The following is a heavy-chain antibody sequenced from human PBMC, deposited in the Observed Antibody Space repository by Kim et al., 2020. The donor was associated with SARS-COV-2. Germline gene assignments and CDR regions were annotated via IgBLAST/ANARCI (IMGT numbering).Heavy chain of an antibody. D-gene: IGHD3-10*01. J-gene: IGHJ4*02. CDR1: GYFFIGYY. V-gene: IGHV1-2*06. CDR2: INPNSGDT. CDR3: ARDSALLPHSFDF. Sequence: ASVKVSCKASGYFFIGYYIHWVRQAPGQGLEWMGRINPNSGDTDYAQEFQGRVTVTRYPSISTAYMELSWLTSDDTAVYYCARDSALLPHSFDFWGQGTLVTVSP.